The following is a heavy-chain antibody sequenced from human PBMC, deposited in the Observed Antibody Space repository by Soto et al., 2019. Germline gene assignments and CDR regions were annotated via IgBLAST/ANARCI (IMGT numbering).Heavy chain of an antibody. CDR2: ISSNGGTT. J-gene: IGHJ5*02. Sequence: EVQLVESGGGLVQPGGSLRLSCAASGFTFSSYSMHWVRQAPGKGLEYVSAISSNGGTTSYANSVKGRFTISRDNSKNMLYLQMGSLSAEDMAVYYCGGSSGDGIWSWGQGTLVTVSS. V-gene: IGHV3-64*01. D-gene: IGHD2-15*01. CDR1: GFTFSSYS. CDR3: GGSSGDGIWS.